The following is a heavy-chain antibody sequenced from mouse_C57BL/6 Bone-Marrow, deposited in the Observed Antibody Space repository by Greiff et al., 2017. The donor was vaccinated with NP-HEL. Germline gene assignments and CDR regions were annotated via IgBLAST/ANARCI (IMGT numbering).Heavy chain of an antibody. V-gene: IGHV1-26*01. CDR2: INPNNGGT. CDR3: ARSIYYGYDDGGGFAY. D-gene: IGHD2-2*01. J-gene: IGHJ3*01. CDR1: GYTFTDYY. Sequence: VQLQQSGPELVKPGASVKISCKASGYTFTDYYMNWVKQSHGKSLEWIGDINPNNGGTSYNQKFKGKATLTVDKSPSTAYMELRSLTSEDSAVYYCARSIYYGYDDGGGFAYWGQGTLVTVSA.